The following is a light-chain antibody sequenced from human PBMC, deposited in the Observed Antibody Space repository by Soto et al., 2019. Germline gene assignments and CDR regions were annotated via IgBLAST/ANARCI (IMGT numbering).Light chain of an antibody. Sequence: DIQMTQSPSTLSASVGDRVTITCRASQSISSWLAWYQQKPGKAPNLLIYAASNLESGVPSRFSGSGSGTEFTLTISRLEPEDFAVYYCQQYGSSPPLTFGGGTKVDI. J-gene: IGKJ4*01. CDR2: AAS. CDR3: QQYGSSPPLT. V-gene: IGKV1-5*01. CDR1: QSISSW.